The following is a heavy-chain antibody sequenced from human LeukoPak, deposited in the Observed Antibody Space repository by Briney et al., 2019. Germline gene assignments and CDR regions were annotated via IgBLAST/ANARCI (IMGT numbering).Heavy chain of an antibody. CDR3: ATKHSSSSAYDAFDI. CDR2: IYASGST. V-gene: IGHV4-4*09. CDR1: GGSISSYY. D-gene: IGHD6-6*01. J-gene: IGHJ3*02. Sequence: SETLSLTCTVSGGSISSYYWSWIRQPPGKGLEWIGYIYASGSTNSNPSLKSRVTISVDTSKNQLSLNLRFVTAADTAVYYCATKHSSSSAYDAFDIWGQGTMVTASS.